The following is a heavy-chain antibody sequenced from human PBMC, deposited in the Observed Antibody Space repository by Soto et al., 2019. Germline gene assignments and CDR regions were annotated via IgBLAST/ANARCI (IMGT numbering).Heavy chain of an antibody. Sequence: ASVKVSCKASGYTFNFYGITWVRQAPGQGLEWMGWISGFNGNTNYAADLQGRVTMTTDTSTSTAYMELRGLRSDDTAVYYCALIGVSSGHGSPDCESWGQGSLVTVAS. CDR3: ALIGVSSGHGSPDCES. D-gene: IGHD2-21*01. V-gene: IGHV1-18*01. CDR1: GYTFNFYG. J-gene: IGHJ5*02. CDR2: ISGFNGNT.